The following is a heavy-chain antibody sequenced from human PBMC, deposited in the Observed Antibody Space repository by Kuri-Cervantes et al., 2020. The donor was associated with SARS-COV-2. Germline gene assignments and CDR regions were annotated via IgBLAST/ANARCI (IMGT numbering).Heavy chain of an antibody. J-gene: IGHJ6*02. D-gene: IGHD3-22*01. CDR2: IYYSGST. CDR1: GFSLSSYA. Sequence: SETLSLTCAASGFSLSSYAMSWARQPPGKGLEWIGSIYYSGSTNYNPTLKSRVTISVDTSTNQFFLNLTSVTAADTAVYYCARQGGYYGMDVWGQGTTVTVSS. V-gene: IGHV4-39*01. CDR3: ARQGGYYGMDV.